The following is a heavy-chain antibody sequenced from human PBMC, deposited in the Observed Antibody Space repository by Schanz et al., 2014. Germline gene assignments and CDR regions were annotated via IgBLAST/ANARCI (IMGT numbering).Heavy chain of an antibody. CDR1: GFIVRSNY. V-gene: IGHV3-66*01. Sequence: EVQLVESGGGLVQPGGSLRLSCAVSGFIVRSNYMTWVRQAPGKGLEWVSAMNESHSTIYYADSVTGRFTISRDNAKNTLYLQMNTLRAEDTAVYYCARKMKLGVCGGKGHDSLDIWGQGAMVTVSS. CDR3: ARKMKLGVCGGKGHDSLDI. CDR2: MNESHSTI. D-gene: IGHD2-15*01. J-gene: IGHJ3*02.